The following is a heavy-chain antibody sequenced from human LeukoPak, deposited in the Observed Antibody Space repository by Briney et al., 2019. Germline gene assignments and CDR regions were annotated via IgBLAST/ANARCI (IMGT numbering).Heavy chain of an antibody. CDR3: ATGGGYYYDH. CDR2: ISGNGGTT. V-gene: IGHV3-23*01. J-gene: IGHJ4*02. D-gene: IGHD3-3*01. CDR1: GFTFNSYA. Sequence: GGSLRLSCAASGFTFNSYAMSWVRQAPGKGLEWVSGISGNGGTTNYADSVKGRFTISKDISRNTLSVQMNSLRVEDTAVYYCATGGGYYYDHWGQGTLVTVAS.